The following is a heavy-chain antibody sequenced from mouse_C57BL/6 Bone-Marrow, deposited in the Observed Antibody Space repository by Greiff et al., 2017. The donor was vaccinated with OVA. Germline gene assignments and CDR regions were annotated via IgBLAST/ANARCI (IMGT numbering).Heavy chain of an antibody. CDR3: ARSTGVFYYAMDY. V-gene: IGHV1-31*01. Sequence: EVKLQESGPELVKPGASVKISCKASGYSFTGYYMHWVKQSHGNILDWIGYIYPYNGVSSYNQNFKGKATLTVDKSYSTAYMELRSLTSEDSAVYYCARSTGVFYYAMDYWGQGTSVTVSS. J-gene: IGHJ4*01. D-gene: IGHD4-1*02. CDR1: GYSFTGYY. CDR2: IYPYNGVS.